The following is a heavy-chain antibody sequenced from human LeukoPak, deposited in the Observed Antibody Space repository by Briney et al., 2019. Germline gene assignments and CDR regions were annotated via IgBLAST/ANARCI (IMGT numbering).Heavy chain of an antibody. V-gene: IGHV3-7*01. Sequence: GGFLRLSCAASGFTFSSYWMSWVRQAPGKGLEWVANIKQDGSEKYYVDSVKGRFTIPRDNAKNSLYLQMNSLRAEDTAVYYCARSRYSSSPGYYYYYYMDVWGKGTTVTVSS. CDR2: IKQDGSEK. D-gene: IGHD6-13*01. CDR3: ARSRYSSSPGYYYYYYMDV. CDR1: GFTFSSYW. J-gene: IGHJ6*03.